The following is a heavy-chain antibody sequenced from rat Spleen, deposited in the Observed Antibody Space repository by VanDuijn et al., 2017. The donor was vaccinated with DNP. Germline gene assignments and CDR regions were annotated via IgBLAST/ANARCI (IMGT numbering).Heavy chain of an antibody. CDR1: GFSLTSYG. J-gene: IGHJ4*01. CDR3: ARDLIIRDTTSAMDA. Sequence: QVQLKESGPGLVQPSETLSLTCTVSGFSLTSYGVSWVRQPPGKGLEWIAAISNGGSTYYNSALKSRLSISRDTSKNQVFLKMNSLQTEDTATYYCARDLIIRDTTSAMDAWGQGTSVTVSS. CDR2: ISNGGST. D-gene: IGHD4-3*01. V-gene: IGHV2S12*01.